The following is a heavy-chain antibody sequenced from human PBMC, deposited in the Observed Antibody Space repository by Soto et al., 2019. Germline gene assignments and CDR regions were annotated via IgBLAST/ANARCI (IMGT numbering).Heavy chain of an antibody. J-gene: IGHJ4*02. CDR3: ARHETRVAARPLSY. CDR2: IDPSDSYT. D-gene: IGHD6-6*01. CDR1: GYSFTSYW. V-gene: IGHV5-10-1*01. Sequence: GESLKISCKGSGYSFTSYWISWVRQMPGKGLEWMGRIDPSDSYTNYSPSFQGHVTISVDKSINTAYLQWSSLKASDTAMYYCARHETRVAARPLSYWGQGTLVTVSS.